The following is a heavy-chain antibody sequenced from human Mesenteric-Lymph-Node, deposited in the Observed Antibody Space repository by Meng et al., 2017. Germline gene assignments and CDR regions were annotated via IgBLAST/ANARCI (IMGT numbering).Heavy chain of an antibody. D-gene: IGHD3-22*01. J-gene: IGHJ4*02. Sequence: QVRLVQSGAEVQTPGSPVKVSCKASGGTFRSYAISWVRQAPGQGLEWMGGIIPIFGTANYAQKFQGRVTITADKSTSTAYMELSSLRSEDTAVYYCAREEYYYDSSASWLALEFGYWGQGTLVTVSS. CDR3: AREEYYYDSSASWLALEFGY. V-gene: IGHV1-69*06. CDR2: IIPIFGTA. CDR1: GGTFRSYA.